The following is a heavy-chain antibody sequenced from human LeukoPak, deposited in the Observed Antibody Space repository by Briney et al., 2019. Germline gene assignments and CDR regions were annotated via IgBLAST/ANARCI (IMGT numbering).Heavy chain of an antibody. CDR3: ARFSSSSINY. CDR1: GFTFNSNS. D-gene: IGHD6-13*01. J-gene: IGHJ4*02. V-gene: IGHV3-21*01. CDR2: ISSSSSYI. Sequence: PGRSLRLSCAASGFTFNSNSMNWVRQAPGKGLEWVSSISSSSSYIYYADSVKGRFTISRANAKNSLYLQMNSLRAEDTAVYYCARFSSSSINYWSQGTLVTVSS.